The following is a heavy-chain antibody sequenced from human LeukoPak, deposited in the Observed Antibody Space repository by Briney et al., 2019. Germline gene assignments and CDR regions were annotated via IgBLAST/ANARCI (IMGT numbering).Heavy chain of an antibody. CDR3: ARDSLFCTGGSCYSNYFDY. CDR2: ISSSGGTI. D-gene: IGHD2-15*01. J-gene: IGHJ4*02. V-gene: IGHV3-48*03. CDR1: GFTFSSYE. Sequence: GRSLRLSCAASGFTFSSYEMNWVRQAPGKGLEWISHISSSGGTIYYADSVNGRFIISRDNARNSLYLQMNSLRAEDTAVYFCARDSLFCTGGSCYSNYFDYWGQGTLVTVSS.